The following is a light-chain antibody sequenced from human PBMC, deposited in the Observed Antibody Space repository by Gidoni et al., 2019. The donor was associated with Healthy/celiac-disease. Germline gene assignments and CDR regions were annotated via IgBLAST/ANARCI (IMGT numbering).Light chain of an antibody. Sequence: DIHMKQTPSSLSASVGDRVTITCPASQSISSYLNWYQQKPGKAPKLLIYAASSLESGVPSRFSGSGSGTDFTFTISSLQPEDIATYYCQQYYSTPLTFGRGTKVEIK. J-gene: IGKJ4*01. V-gene: IGKV1-39*01. CDR1: QSISSY. CDR2: AAS. CDR3: QQYYSTPLT.